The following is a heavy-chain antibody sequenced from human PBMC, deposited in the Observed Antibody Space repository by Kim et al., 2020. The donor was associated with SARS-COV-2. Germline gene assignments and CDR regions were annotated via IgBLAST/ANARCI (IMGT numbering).Heavy chain of an antibody. V-gene: IGHV1-3*01. J-gene: IGHJ4*02. CDR2: INVDTGNT. CDR3: ARGGGSYYPW. D-gene: IGHD1-26*01. Sequence: ASVKVSCKPSGYTFTRYAIHWVRQAPGHSLEWVGWINVDTGNTKYSENFQGRVTLTRDTSASTAYMELSSLRSEDTAVYYCARGGGSYYPWWGPGTLVTV. CDR1: GYTFTRYA.